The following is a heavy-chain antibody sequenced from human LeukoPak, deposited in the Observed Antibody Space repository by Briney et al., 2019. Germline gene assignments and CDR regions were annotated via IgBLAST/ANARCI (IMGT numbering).Heavy chain of an antibody. J-gene: IGHJ4*02. CDR2: INPNSGGT. CDR1: GYTFTGYY. D-gene: IGHD3-22*01. V-gene: IGHV1-2*02. CDR3: ASGIGSVVVTPFDY. Sequence: PLASVKVSCKASGYTFTGYYMHWVRQAPGQGLEWMGWINPNSGGTNYAQKFQGRVTMTRDTSISTAYMELSRLRSDGTAVYYCASGIGSVVVTPFDYWGQGTLVTVSS.